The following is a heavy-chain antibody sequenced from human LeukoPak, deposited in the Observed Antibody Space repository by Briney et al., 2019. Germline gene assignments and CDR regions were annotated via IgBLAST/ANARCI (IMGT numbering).Heavy chain of an antibody. CDR3: ARIWSNYHYDSSGYRGGVDY. J-gene: IGHJ4*02. CDR2: ISYDGSNK. Sequence: PGRSLRLSCAASGFTFSSYAMHWIRQAPDKGLEWVAVISYDGSNKYYADSVKGRFTISRDNSKNTLYLQMNSLRAEDTAVYYCARIWSNYHYDSSGYRGGVDYWGQGTLVTVSS. V-gene: IGHV3-30-3*01. CDR1: GFTFSSYA. D-gene: IGHD3-22*01.